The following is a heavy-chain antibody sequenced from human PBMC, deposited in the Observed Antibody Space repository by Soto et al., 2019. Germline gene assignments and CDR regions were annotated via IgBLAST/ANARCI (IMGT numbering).Heavy chain of an antibody. D-gene: IGHD3-3*01. CDR3: ARVRGFYDFWSGYATSYGMDV. Sequence: ASVKVSCKASGYTFTSYAMHWVRQAPGQRLEWMGWINAGNGNTKYSQKFQGRVTITRDTSASTACMELSSLRSEDTAVYYCARVRGFYDFWSGYATSYGMDVWGQGTTVTVSS. CDR1: GYTFTSYA. CDR2: INAGNGNT. V-gene: IGHV1-3*01. J-gene: IGHJ6*02.